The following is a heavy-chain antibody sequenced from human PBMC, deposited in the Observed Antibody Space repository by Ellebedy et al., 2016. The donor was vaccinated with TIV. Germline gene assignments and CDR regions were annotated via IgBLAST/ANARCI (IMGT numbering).Heavy chain of an antibody. D-gene: IGHD6-19*01. Sequence: AASVKVSCKASGDTFRSYGFNWVRQAPGQGLEWMGGIIPFYGTTHYAQSFQGRLRLTADASTSTAYMELSSLRSEDTARYYCAGWQVGAKRFYSDFWGQGTLVTVST. V-gene: IGHV1-69*13. CDR1: GDTFRSYG. J-gene: IGHJ4*02. CDR3: AGWQVGAKRFYSDF. CDR2: IIPFYGTT.